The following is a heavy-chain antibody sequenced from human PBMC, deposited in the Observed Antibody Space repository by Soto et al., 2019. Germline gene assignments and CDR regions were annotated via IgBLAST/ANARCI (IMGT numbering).Heavy chain of an antibody. CDR3: ARSVILTGGSYKGLIRLHYFDT. CDR2: IYHSGSA. Sequence: PSETLSLTCAVSGGSIISGGYCWSWIRQPPGKGLEWIGYIYHSGSAIYTPSLKSRVTLSLDESKNEFSLNVDSVTTADTAVYYCARSVILTGGSYKGLIRLHYFDTWGPGTLVTVSS. D-gene: IGHD3-9*01. CDR1: GGSIISGGYC. V-gene: IGHV4-30-2*01. J-gene: IGHJ4*02.